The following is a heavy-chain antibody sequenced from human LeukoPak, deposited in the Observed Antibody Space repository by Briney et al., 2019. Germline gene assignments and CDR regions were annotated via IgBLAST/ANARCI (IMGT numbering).Heavy chain of an antibody. J-gene: IGHJ3*02. CDR1: GGSISSSSYY. Sequence: KPSETLSLTCAVSGGSISSSSYYWGWIRQPPGKGLEWSGSIYYSGSTYYNPSLKSRVTISVDTSKNQFSLKLSSVTAADTAVYYCAREGRKSYYDILTGNGAFDIWGQGTMVTVSS. CDR3: AREGRKSYYDILTGNGAFDI. CDR2: IYYSGST. V-gene: IGHV4-39*07. D-gene: IGHD3-9*01.